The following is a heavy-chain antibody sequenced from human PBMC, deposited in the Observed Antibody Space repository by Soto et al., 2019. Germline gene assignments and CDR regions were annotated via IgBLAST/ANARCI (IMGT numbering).Heavy chain of an antibody. CDR3: AKGRLYYYDSSGQVAFCDY. D-gene: IGHD3-22*01. CDR2: ISYDGSNK. J-gene: IGHJ4*02. CDR1: GFTFSSYA. V-gene: IGHV3-30*18. Sequence: GGSLRLSCAASGFTFSSYAMHWVRQAPGKGLEWVAVISYDGSNKYYADSVKGRFTISRDNSKNTLCLQMNSLRAEDTAVYYCAKGRLYYYDSSGQVAFCDYWGQGTLVTGSS.